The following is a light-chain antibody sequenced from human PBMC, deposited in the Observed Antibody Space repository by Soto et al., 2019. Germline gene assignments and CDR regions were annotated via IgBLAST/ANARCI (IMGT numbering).Light chain of an antibody. V-gene: IGKV1-39*01. CDR2: ASS. CDR1: QSIRTY. Sequence: DIQMSPSPSSLSASVGDRVTFTCRAGQSIRTYLNWYQQKPGKAPKRLIYASSSLQSGVPSRFSGSGSGTDFTLTISSLQLDDFATYYCQLSDSYFTFGQGTRLEIK. J-gene: IGKJ5*01. CDR3: QLSDSYFT.